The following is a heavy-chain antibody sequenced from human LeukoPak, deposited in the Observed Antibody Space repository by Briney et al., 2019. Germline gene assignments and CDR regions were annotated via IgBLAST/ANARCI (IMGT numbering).Heavy chain of an antibody. D-gene: IGHD4-11*01. CDR1: GGSISSSSYY. CDR3: ARESRDYIMYYFDY. Sequence: SGTLSLTCTVSGGSISSSSYYWGWIRQPPGKGLEWIGSIYYSGSTYYNPSLKSRVTISVDTSKNQFSLKLSSVTAADTAVYYCARESRDYIMYYFDYWGQGTLVTVSS. CDR2: IYYSGST. J-gene: IGHJ4*02. V-gene: IGHV4-39*07.